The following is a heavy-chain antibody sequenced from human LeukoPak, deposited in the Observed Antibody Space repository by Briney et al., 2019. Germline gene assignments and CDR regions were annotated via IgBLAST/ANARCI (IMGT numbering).Heavy chain of an antibody. CDR3: AELGITMIGGV. D-gene: IGHD3-10*02. CDR2: ISSSGSPI. V-gene: IGHV3-48*03. J-gene: IGHJ6*04. CDR1: GFTFSSSE. Sequence: PGGSLRLSCGGSGFTFSSSEMNWVRQAPGKGLEWLSWISSSGSPIFYADSVKGRFIISRDNAKNSLYLQMNSLRVEDTAVYYCAELGITMIGGVWGKGTTVTISS.